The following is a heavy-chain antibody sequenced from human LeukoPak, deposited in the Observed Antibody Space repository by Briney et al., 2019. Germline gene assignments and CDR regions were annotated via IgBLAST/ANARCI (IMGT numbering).Heavy chain of an antibody. J-gene: IGHJ4*02. CDR2: IYYSGST. CDR3: ARKDYGDFYFDY. CDR1: GGSFSGYY. D-gene: IGHD4-17*01. V-gene: IGHV4-34*01. Sequence: PSETLSLTCAVYGGSFSGYYWSWIRQPPGKGPEWIGSIYYSGSTYYNPSLKSRVTISVDTSKNQFSLKLSSVTAADTAVYYCARKDYGDFYFDYWGQGTLVTVSS.